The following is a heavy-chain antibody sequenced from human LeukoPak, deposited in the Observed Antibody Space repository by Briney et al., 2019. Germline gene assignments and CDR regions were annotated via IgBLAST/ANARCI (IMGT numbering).Heavy chain of an antibody. D-gene: IGHD3-10*01. Sequence: SETLSLTCTDSGDSISSTSYFWGWIRQPPGKGLEWIGSIYNSGRSHYNPSLKSRVTISVDTSKNHFSLKLSSVTAADTAVYYCSREQIRGSGTYYYNLFDPWGQGTLVTVSS. CDR2: IYNSGRS. J-gene: IGHJ5*02. CDR3: SREQIRGSGTYYYNLFDP. V-gene: IGHV4-39*07. CDR1: GDSISSTSYF.